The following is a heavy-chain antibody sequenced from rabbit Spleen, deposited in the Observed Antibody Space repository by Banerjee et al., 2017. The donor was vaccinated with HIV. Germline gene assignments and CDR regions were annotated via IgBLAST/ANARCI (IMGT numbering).Heavy chain of an antibody. D-gene: IGHD8-1*01. CDR1: GFPFSDKAV. Sequence: QEQLVESGGGLVKPGASLTLTCKASGFPFSDKAVICWVRQAPGKGLEWIACINAVTGKAVYASWAKGRFTISKTSSTTVTLQMTSLTVADTATYFCARDAGRGDYIDVYFDLWGPGTLVTVS. CDR2: INAVTGKA. J-gene: IGHJ4*01. V-gene: IGHV1S45*01. CDR3: ARDAGRGDYIDVYFDL.